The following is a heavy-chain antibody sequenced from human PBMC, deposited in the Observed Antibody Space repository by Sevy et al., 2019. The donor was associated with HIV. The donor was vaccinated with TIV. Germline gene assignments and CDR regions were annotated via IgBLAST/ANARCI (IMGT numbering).Heavy chain of an antibody. V-gene: IGHV3-66*01. CDR2: IYSDGRT. J-gene: IGHJ6*02. CDR1: GFTFSTYG. Sequence: GESLKISCAASGFTFSTYGMHWVRQAPGKGLELVSVIYSDGRTYYPDSVKGRFSISRDNSKNTLYLHMKSLRPEDTAVYYCARDRYYDASGYYYYYYGMDVWGQGTTVTVSS. D-gene: IGHD3-22*01. CDR3: ARDRYYDASGYYYYYYGMDV.